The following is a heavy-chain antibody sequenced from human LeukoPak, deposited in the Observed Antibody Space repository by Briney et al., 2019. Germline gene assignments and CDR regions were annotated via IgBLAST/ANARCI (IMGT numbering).Heavy chain of an antibody. D-gene: IGHD3-22*01. J-gene: IGHJ6*02. Sequence: SVKVSCKASGGTFSSYAISWVRQAPGQGLEWMGGIIPIFGTANYAQKFQGRVTITADESTSTAYMELSSLRSEDTAVYYCAREIINDSSGYYSYYGMDVWGQGTTVTVSS. CDR2: IIPIFGTA. CDR1: GGTFSSYA. CDR3: AREIINDSSGYYSYYGMDV. V-gene: IGHV1-69*13.